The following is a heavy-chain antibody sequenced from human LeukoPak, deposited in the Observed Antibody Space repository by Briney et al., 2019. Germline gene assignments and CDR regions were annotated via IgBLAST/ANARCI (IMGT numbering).Heavy chain of an antibody. CDR3: ARADRPKSVTTYAFDI. J-gene: IGHJ3*02. D-gene: IGHD4-17*01. Sequence: SETLSLTCTVSGGSISSYYWSWIRQPAGKGLEWIGRIYTSGSTNYNPSLKSRVTISVDTSKNQFSLKLSSVTAADTAVYYCARADRPKSVTTYAFDIWGQGTMVTVSS. CDR1: GGSISSYY. V-gene: IGHV4-4*07. CDR2: IYTSGST.